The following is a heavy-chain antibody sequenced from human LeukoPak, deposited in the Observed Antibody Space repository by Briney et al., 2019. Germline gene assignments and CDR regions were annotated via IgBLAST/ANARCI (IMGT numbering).Heavy chain of an antibody. CDR2: INSDGSST. Sequence: GGSLRLSCAASGFTFSNYLMHWVRQAPGKGLVWVSRINSDGSSTYYAASVKGRFTISRDNSKNTLYLQMTSLRGEDTAVYYCAKDRWGSGGSGGGDYWGQGTLVTVSS. CDR1: GFTFSNYL. V-gene: IGHV3-74*01. CDR3: AKDRWGSGGSGGGDY. D-gene: IGHD2-15*01. J-gene: IGHJ4*02.